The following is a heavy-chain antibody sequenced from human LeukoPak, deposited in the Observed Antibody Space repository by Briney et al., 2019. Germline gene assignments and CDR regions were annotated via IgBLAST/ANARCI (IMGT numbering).Heavy chain of an antibody. CDR1: GFTFSDSY. D-gene: IGHD3-10*02. J-gene: IGHJ6*04. CDR2: ISSSGSTI. V-gene: IGHV3-11*04. CDR3: AELGITMIGGV. Sequence: GGSLRLSCAASGFTFSDSYTNWIRQAPGKGLEWVSYISSSGSTIYYADSVKGRFTISRDNAKNSLYLQMNSLRAEDTAVYYCAELGITMIGGVWGKGTTVTISS.